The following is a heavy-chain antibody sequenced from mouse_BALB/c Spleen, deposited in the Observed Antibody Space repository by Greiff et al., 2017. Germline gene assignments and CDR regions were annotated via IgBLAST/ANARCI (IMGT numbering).Heavy chain of an antibody. CDR1: GFTFSSFG. D-gene: IGHD1-1*01. V-gene: IGHV5-17*02. J-gene: IGHJ4*01. CDR2: ISSGSSTI. Sequence: EVHLVESGGGLVQPGGSRKLSCAASGFTFSSFGMHWVRQAPEKGLEWVAYISSGSSTIYYADTVKGRFTISRDNPKNTLFLQMTSLRSEDTAMYYCARELRYPYYYAMDYWGQGTSVTVSS. CDR3: ARELRYPYYYAMDY.